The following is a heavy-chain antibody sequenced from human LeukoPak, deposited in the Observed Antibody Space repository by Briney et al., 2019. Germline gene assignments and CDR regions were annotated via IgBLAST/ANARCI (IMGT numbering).Heavy chain of an antibody. CDR3: ARVDGYNQAAY. V-gene: IGHV4-38-2*02. D-gene: IGHD5-24*01. CDR1: DYSIGTGYY. CDR2: ISHSGYT. Sequence: PSETLSLTCTVSDYSIGTGYYWVWIRQSPGKGLEWIAGISHSGYTYYSPSLKSRVTISADTSKNQFSLNLSSMTAADTAVYYCARVDGYNQAAYWGQGTLVAVSS. J-gene: IGHJ4*02.